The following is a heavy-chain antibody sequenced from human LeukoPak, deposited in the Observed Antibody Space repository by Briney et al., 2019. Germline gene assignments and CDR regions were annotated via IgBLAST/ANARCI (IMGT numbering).Heavy chain of an antibody. CDR2: ISGSGGST. J-gene: IGHJ4*02. Sequence: PGGPLRLSCAASGFTFSSYAMSWVRQAPGKGLEWVSAISGSGGSTYYADSVKGRFTISRDNSKNTLYLQMNSLRAEDTAVYYCAKPLSGYYFSVPFDYWGQGTLVTVSS. CDR3: AKPLSGYYFSVPFDY. V-gene: IGHV3-23*01. D-gene: IGHD3-22*01. CDR1: GFTFSSYA.